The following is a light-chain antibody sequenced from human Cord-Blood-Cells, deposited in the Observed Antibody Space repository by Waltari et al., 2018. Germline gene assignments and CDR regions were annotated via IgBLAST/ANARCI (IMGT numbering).Light chain of an antibody. CDR3: QQYNSYPIT. CDR2: DAS. J-gene: IGKJ5*01. V-gene: IGKV1-5*01. CDR1: QSISSW. Sequence: DIQMTQSPSTLSASVGDRVTITCRASQSISSWLAWYQQKPGKAPKLLIYDASSLESGVPSRFSGSGSVPEFTLTISSLLPDDFATYYCQQYNSYPITFGQGTRLDIK.